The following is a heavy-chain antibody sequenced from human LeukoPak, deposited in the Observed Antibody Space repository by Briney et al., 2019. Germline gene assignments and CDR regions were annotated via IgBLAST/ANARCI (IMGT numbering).Heavy chain of an antibody. CDR2: INPNSGGT. CDR1: GYTFTSYD. D-gene: IGHD5-12*01. CDR3: ARDLGGYSGYDSGSIDY. J-gene: IGHJ4*02. V-gene: IGHV1-2*02. Sequence: GASVKVSCKASGYTFTSYDINWVRQAPGQGLEWMGWINPNSGGTNYAQKFQGRVTMTRDTSISTAYMELSRLRSDDTAVYYCARDLGGYSGYDSGSIDYWGQGTLVTVSS.